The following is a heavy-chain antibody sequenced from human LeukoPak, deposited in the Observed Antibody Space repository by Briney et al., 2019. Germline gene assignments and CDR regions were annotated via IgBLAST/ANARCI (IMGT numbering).Heavy chain of an antibody. D-gene: IGHD6-13*01. CDR3: AREGGSSRYKLFDY. CDR2: IYHSGST. J-gene: IGHJ4*02. Sequence: SETLSLTCAVSGGSISSSNWWSWVRQPPGKGLEWIGEIYHSGSTNYNPSLKSRVTISVDKSKNQFSLKLSSVTAADTAVYYCAREGGSSRYKLFDYWGQGTLVTVSS. V-gene: IGHV4-4*02. CDR1: GGSISSSNW.